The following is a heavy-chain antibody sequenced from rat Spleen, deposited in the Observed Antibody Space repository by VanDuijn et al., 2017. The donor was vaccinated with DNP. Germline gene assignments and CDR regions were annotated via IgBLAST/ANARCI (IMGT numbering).Heavy chain of an antibody. CDR1: GLSLTNYN. J-gene: IGHJ4*01. V-gene: IGHV2-30*01. CDR3: ARESMDA. Sequence: QVQLKESGPGLVQPSQTLSLTCTVSGLSLTNYNIHWVRQPPGKGLEWMGAIWSGGNTEYNSALKSRLSISRDTSKRQVFLKMNSLQTEDTATYYCARESMDAWGQGASVTVSS. CDR2: IWSGGNT.